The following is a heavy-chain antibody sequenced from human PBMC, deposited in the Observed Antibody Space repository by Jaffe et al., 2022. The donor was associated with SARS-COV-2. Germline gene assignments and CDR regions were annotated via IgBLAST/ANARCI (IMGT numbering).Heavy chain of an antibody. D-gene: IGHD2-2*01. J-gene: IGHJ4*02. CDR1: GGSISSSHW. Sequence: QVQLQESGPGLVKPSGTLSLTCAVSGGSISSSHWWSWVRQPPGKGLEWIGQIHLGGSTSYSPSLRPRVTISVDTSNNQFSLSLNSLTAADTAVYYCARHNAFSFDYWGRGTLVTVSS. CDR3: ARHNAFSFDY. CDR2: IHLGGST. V-gene: IGHV4-4*02.